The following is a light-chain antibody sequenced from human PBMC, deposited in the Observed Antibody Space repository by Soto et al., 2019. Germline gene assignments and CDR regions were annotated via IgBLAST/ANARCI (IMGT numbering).Light chain of an antibody. CDR2: GAS. J-gene: IGKJ5*01. CDR1: QSVRTK. V-gene: IGKV3-15*01. Sequence: EIVMTHSPATLYVSPWEVATLSCRASQSVRTKLAWYQQKAGQAPRLLIYGASTRATGIPDRFSGSGSGTEFTLIISSLQSEDFAVYYCQQYNSWPPITFGQGTRLEIK. CDR3: QQYNSWPPIT.